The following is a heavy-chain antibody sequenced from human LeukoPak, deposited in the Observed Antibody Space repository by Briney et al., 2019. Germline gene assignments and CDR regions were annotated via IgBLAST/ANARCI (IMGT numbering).Heavy chain of an antibody. CDR1: GYTFTSYD. Sequence: GASVKVSCKASGYTFTSYDINWVRQAPGQGLEWMGWMNPNSGNTDYAQKFQGRVTMTRNTSTSTAYMELSSLRSEDTAVYYCARAIRDSSGYHSVIYYFDYWGQGTLGTVSP. V-gene: IGHV1-8*01. D-gene: IGHD6-19*01. CDR2: MNPNSGNT. CDR3: ARAIRDSSGYHSVIYYFDY. J-gene: IGHJ4*02.